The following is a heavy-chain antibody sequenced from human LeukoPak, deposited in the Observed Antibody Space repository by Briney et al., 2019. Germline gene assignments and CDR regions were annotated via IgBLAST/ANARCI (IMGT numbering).Heavy chain of an antibody. V-gene: IGHV5-51*01. Sequence: GESLKISXKGSGYSFTSYWIGWVRQMPGKGLEWMGIIYPGDSDTIYSPSFQGQVTISADKSISTAYLQWSSLKASDTAMYYCARTVRSSGYYYHDYWGQGTLVTVSS. CDR3: ARTVRSSGYYYHDY. CDR2: IYPGDSDT. CDR1: GYSFTSYW. J-gene: IGHJ4*02. D-gene: IGHD3-22*01.